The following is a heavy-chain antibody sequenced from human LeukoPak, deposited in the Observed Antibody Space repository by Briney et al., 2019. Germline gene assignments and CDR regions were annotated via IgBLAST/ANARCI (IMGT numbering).Heavy chain of an antibody. Sequence: IRQPPGXXXXWIGEINHSGSTNYNPSLKSRVTISVDTSKNQFSLKLSSVTAADTAVYYCARHSSGWYFDSYWGQGTLVTVSS. D-gene: IGHD6-19*01. J-gene: IGHJ4*02. CDR2: INHSGST. V-gene: IGHV4-34*01. CDR3: ARHSSGWYFDSY.